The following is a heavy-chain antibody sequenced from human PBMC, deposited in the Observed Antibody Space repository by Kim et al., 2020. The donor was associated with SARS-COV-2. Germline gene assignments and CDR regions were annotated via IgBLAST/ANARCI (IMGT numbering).Heavy chain of an antibody. D-gene: IGHD3-22*01. V-gene: IGHV4-59*13. J-gene: IGHJ3*02. CDR1: GGSISSYY. CDR3: ARVRSSSITMIVVVDAFDI. Sequence: SETLSLTCTVSGGSISSYYWSWIRQPPGKGLEWIGYIYYSGSTNYNPSLKSRVTISVDTSKNQFSLKLSSVTAADTAVYYCARVRSSSITMIVVVDAFDIWGQGTMVTVSS. CDR2: IYYSGST.